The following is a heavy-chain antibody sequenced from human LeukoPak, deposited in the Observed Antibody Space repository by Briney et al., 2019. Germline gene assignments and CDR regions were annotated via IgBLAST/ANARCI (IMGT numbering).Heavy chain of an antibody. V-gene: IGHV3-48*01. CDR1: GFTFSSYS. J-gene: IGHJ4*02. D-gene: IGHD1-26*01. Sequence: GGSLRLSCAASGFTFSSYSMNWVRQAPGKGLEWVSYISSSSSTIYYADSVKGRFTIPRDNAKNSLYLQMNSLRAEDTAVYYCARDGWELRLDYWGQGTLVTVSS. CDR3: ARDGWELRLDY. CDR2: ISSSSSTI.